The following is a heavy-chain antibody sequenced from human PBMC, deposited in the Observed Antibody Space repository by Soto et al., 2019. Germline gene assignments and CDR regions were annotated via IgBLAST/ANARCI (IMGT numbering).Heavy chain of an antibody. CDR1: GGSISSGDYC. J-gene: IGHJ6*02. Sequence: SETLSVTWTVSGGSISSGDYCCICIRQPPGKGLEWIGYIYYSGSTYYNPSLKSRVTISVDTSKNQFSLKLSSVTAADTAVYYCAREGHYGSGALDYYYYGMDVWGQGTTVTVSS. V-gene: IGHV4-30-4*01. CDR3: AREGHYGSGALDYYYYGMDV. D-gene: IGHD3-10*01. CDR2: IYYSGST.